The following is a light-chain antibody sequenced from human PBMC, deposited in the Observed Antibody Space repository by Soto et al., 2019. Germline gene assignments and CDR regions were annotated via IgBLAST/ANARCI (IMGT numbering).Light chain of an antibody. CDR2: AGS. CDR3: QQSHGNHRT. CDR1: QSISDY. J-gene: IGKJ1*01. V-gene: IGKV1-39*01. Sequence: DIQLAQSPSSLSASVGDRVTITCRASQSISDYLNWYQQKTGKAPELLIYAGSTLQSGVPSRFSGSGSGTDFALTITSLQPEDFATYFCQQSHGNHRTFGQGTKVDIK.